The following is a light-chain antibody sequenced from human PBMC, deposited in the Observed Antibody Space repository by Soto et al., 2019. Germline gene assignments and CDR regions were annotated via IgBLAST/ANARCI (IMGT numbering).Light chain of an antibody. CDR2: DVN. CDR3: CSYAGSYSYA. Sequence: QSVLTQPPSASGSPGQSVTISCTGTSSDVGVYNYVSWYQQHPGKAPKLMIYDVNKRPSGVPDRFSGSKSGSTASLTISGLQAEDEADYYCCSYAGSYSYAFATGTKVTVL. CDR1: SSDVGVYNY. J-gene: IGLJ1*01. V-gene: IGLV2-11*01.